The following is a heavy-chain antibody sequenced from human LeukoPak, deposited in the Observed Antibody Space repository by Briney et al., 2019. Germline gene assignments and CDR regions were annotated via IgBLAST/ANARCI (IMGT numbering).Heavy chain of an antibody. J-gene: IGHJ5*02. CDR3: ARLGLGYYGSGSYYKCWFDP. V-gene: IGHV5-51*01. CDR1: GYSVTSDG. CDR2: MYPAHSDT. D-gene: IGHD3-10*01. Sequence: GEALNISCKGCGYSVTSDGMGLESPVQGKFLAWERSMYPAHSDTRYSPSFQGQVTISADKSISTAYLQWSSLKASDTAMYYCARLGLGYYGSGSYYKCWFDPWGQGTLVTVSS.